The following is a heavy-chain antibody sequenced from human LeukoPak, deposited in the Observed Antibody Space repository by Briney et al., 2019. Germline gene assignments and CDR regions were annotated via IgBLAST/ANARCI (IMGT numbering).Heavy chain of an antibody. Sequence: SETLSLTCTVSGGSISSYYWSWIRQPPGKGLEWIGYIYYSGSTNYNPSLKSRVTISVDTSKNQFSLKLSSVTAADTAVYYCARDGLYSSSWYRDWFDPWGQGTLVTVSS. J-gene: IGHJ5*02. CDR3: ARDGLYSSSWYRDWFDP. CDR1: GGSISSYY. CDR2: IYYSGST. D-gene: IGHD6-13*01. V-gene: IGHV4-59*12.